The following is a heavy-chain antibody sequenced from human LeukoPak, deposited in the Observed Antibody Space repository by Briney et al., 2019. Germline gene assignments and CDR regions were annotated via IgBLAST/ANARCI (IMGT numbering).Heavy chain of an antibody. CDR3: ARGVVGGTTVVP. D-gene: IGHD1-7*01. V-gene: IGHV1-8*01. J-gene: IGHJ5*02. CDR1: GDTFSNYD. Sequence: ASVKVSCKASGDTFSNYDVNWVRQAPGQGREWMGLVNPKSGHTAYTQKFQGRVTMTSDTPTAFLELSSLRFEDTAVYFCARGVVGGTTVVPWCGGTLVTVSS. CDR2: VNPKSGHT.